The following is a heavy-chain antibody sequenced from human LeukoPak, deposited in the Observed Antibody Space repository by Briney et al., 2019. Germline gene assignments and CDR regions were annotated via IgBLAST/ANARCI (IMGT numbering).Heavy chain of an antibody. D-gene: IGHD6-13*01. CDR1: ASTVDDNG. CDR3: AKDYGYSSSWYDY. CDR2: ISCNSASV. J-gene: IGHJ4*02. Sequence: GRSLSPSFEAFASTVDDNGIHCVPPAPGKGLEWVSTISCNSASVGHLDSVKGRFTISRDNAKQTLYLQMNSLRPEDTVLYYCAKDYGYSSSWYDYWGQGTLVTVSS. V-gene: IGHV3-9*01.